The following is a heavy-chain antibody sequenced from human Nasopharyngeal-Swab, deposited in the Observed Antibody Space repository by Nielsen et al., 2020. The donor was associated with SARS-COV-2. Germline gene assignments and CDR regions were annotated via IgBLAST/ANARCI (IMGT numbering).Heavy chain of an antibody. CDR1: GYTFTSYY. Sequence: ASVKVSCKASGYTFTSYYMHWVRQVPGQGLEWTGIINPSGGSTSYAQKFQGRVTMTRDTSTSTVYMELSSLRSEDTAVYYCARDREMATTWGLFDYWGQGTLVTVSS. D-gene: IGHD5-24*01. CDR3: ARDREMATTWGLFDY. V-gene: IGHV1-46*01. CDR2: INPSGGST. J-gene: IGHJ4*02.